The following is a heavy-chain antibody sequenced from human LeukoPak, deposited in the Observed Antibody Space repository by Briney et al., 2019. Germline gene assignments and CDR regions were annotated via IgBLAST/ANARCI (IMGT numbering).Heavy chain of an antibody. CDR3: ASSVRGATEYYFDY. D-gene: IGHD1-26*01. CDR1: GFAVSSNY. J-gene: IGHJ4*02. Sequence: GGSLRLSYAASGFAVSSNYMSWVRQAPGKGLEWVSVIYSGGSTYYADSVKGRFTISRDNSKSTLYLQMNSLRAEDTAVYYCASSVRGATEYYFDYWGQGTLVTVSS. V-gene: IGHV3-53*01. CDR2: IYSGGST.